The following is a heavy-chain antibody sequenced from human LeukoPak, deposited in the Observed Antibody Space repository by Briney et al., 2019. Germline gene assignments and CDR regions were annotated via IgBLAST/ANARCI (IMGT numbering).Heavy chain of an antibody. J-gene: IGHJ4*02. CDR2: IFYTGKT. V-gene: IGHV4-39*07. CDR1: GGSVSTSDYY. Sequence: PSETLSLTCTVSGGSVSTSDYYWGWIRQPPGKGPEWIGDIFYTGKTNYNPSLKSRVTISLDTSRNQFSLKLTSVTAADTAVYYCARVFDSWGQGTLVTVSS. CDR3: ARVFDS.